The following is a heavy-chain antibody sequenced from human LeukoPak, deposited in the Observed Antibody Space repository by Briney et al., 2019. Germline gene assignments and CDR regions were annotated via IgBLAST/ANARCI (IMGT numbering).Heavy chain of an antibody. J-gene: IGHJ4*02. CDR1: GFTFSSYA. CDR2: ISGSGGST. Sequence: QPGGSLRLSCAASGFTFSSYAMSWVRQAPGKGLEWVSAISGSGGSTYYADSVKGRFTISRDNSKNTLYLQMNSLRAEDTAVYYCAKDIRLWDTVVVVAGNLPGFDYLGQATLVTVSS. CDR3: AKDIRLWDTVVVVAGNLPGFDY. D-gene: IGHD2-15*01. V-gene: IGHV3-23*01.